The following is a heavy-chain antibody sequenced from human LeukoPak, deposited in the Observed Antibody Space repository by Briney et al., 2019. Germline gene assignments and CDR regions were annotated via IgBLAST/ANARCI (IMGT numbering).Heavy chain of an antibody. V-gene: IGHV1-69*05. J-gene: IGHJ5*02. D-gene: IGHD2-2*02. CDR3: ARGANCSSTSCYMDWFDP. CDR1: GGTFSIYA. Sequence: ASVNVSFTDSGGTFSIYAISWGRQAHGQGLEWMGGIIPIFGTENYAQKFQGRVTITTDESTSTAYMALSRLRSEDTAVYYSARGANCSSTSCYMDWFDPWGQGTLVTVSS. CDR2: IIPIFGTE.